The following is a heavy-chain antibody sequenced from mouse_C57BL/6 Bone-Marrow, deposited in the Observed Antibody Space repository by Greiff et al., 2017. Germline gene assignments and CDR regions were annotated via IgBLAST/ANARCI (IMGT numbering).Heavy chain of an antibody. CDR3: ARVNYYDSSADY. Sequence: QVQLQQPGTELVKPGASVKLSCKASGYTFTSYWMHWVKQRPGQGLEWIGNINPSNGGTNYNEKFKSKATLTVDKASTTSYMQLTRLTSKDSGVADYARVNYYDSSADYWGQGTTLTVSS. V-gene: IGHV1-53*01. CDR1: GYTFTSYW. J-gene: IGHJ2*01. D-gene: IGHD1-1*01. CDR2: INPSNGGT.